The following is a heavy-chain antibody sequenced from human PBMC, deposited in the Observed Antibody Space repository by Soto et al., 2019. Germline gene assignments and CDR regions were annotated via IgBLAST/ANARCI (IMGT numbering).Heavy chain of an antibody. Sequence: EVQLVASGGGMVQPGGSLRLSCAASGCTFSSNYMICVRQAPGNGLECVSILYSSGNTTYADSVKGRFTIFRDSSKNTLYLQMTSLRDEDTAVDYCASPHCYGSDWGQGTLDTVFS. CDR2: LYSSGNT. J-gene: IGHJ4*02. D-gene: IGHD3-10*01. CDR1: GCTFSSNY. V-gene: IGHV3-66*01. CDR3: ASPHCYGSD.